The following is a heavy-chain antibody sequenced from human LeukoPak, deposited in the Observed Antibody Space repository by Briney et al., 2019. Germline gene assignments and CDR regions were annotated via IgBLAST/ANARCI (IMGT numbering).Heavy chain of an antibody. CDR3: ARTVIALYYYYYYYMDV. J-gene: IGHJ6*03. V-gene: IGHV4-39*01. CDR2: IYYSGST. Sequence: SETLSLTCTVSGGSISSSSYYWGWIRQPPGKGLEWIGSIYYSGSTYYNPSLKSRATISVDTSKNQFSLKLSSVTAADTAVYYCARTVIALYYYYYYYMDVWGKGTTVTVSS. D-gene: IGHD3-22*01. CDR1: GGSISSSSYY.